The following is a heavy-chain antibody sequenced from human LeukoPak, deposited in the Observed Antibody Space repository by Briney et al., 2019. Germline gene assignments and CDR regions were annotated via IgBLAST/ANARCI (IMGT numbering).Heavy chain of an antibody. D-gene: IGHD3-10*01. V-gene: IGHV3-15*01. CDR2: IKSKTDGETT. CDR1: GFTFTNAS. Sequence: GGSLRLSCVDSGFTFTNASMSWVRQARGEGPEGIGRIKSKTDGETTNYAERVRGRFTISRDDSKSAVYLQMNSLKIEDTAVYYCTTDLGTYYHGSQRLIPIDYWGQGTLVTVSS. CDR3: TTDLGTYYHGSQRLIPIDY. J-gene: IGHJ4*02.